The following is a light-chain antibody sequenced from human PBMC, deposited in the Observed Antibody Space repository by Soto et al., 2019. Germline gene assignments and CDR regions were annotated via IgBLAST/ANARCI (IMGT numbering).Light chain of an antibody. CDR3: SSCTISSTVV. Sequence: QSALTQPASVSGSPGQSITISCTGTSSDVGGYNYVSWYQQHPGKAPKLMIYEVSNRPSGVSNRFSGSKSGNTASLTISGLQAEDEADYYCSSCTISSTVVFGGGTKLTVL. CDR2: EVS. CDR1: SSDVGGYNY. V-gene: IGLV2-14*01. J-gene: IGLJ2*01.